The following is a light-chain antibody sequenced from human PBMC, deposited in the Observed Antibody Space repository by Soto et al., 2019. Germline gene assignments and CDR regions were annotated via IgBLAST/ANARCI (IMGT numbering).Light chain of an antibody. V-gene: IGKV3-15*01. CDR1: QSVSSN. CDR3: QHYNNWPPWT. CDR2: GAS. J-gene: IGKJ1*01. Sequence: EIVMTQSPAPLSVSPGERVTLSCRASQSVSSNLAWYQQKPGQAPRLLIFGASTRATGIPARFSGSGSGTEFTLTISSLQSEDFAVYYCQHYNNWPPWTFGQGTKVEIK.